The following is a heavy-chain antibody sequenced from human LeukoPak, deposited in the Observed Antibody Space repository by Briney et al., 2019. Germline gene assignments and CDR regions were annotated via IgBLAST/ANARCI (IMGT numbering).Heavy chain of an antibody. D-gene: IGHD5-24*01. CDR3: ARGGPGVDGYNYAFDI. J-gene: IGHJ3*02. CDR1: GYSLTTYY. CDR2: INPSGGST. V-gene: IGHV1-46*01. Sequence: ASVKVSCRASGYSLTTYYIHWVRQAPGQGLEWMGIINPSGGSTSYAQMFQGRVTMTRERSTSTVYLELRSLRSEDTAVYYCARGGPGVDGYNYAFDIWGQGTRVTVSS.